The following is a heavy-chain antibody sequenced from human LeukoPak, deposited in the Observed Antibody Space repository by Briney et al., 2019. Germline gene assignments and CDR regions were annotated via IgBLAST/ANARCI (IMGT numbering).Heavy chain of an antibody. Sequence: GGSLRLSCAASGFTFSSYAMHWVRQAPGKGLEWVAVISYDGSNKYYADSVKGRFTISRDNSKNTLYLQMNSLRAEDTAVYYCASGEMTLVVVAATNAFDIWGQGTMVTVSS. CDR2: ISYDGSNK. CDR3: ASGEMTLVVVAATNAFDI. CDR1: GFTFSSYA. V-gene: IGHV3-30-3*01. J-gene: IGHJ3*02. D-gene: IGHD2-15*01.